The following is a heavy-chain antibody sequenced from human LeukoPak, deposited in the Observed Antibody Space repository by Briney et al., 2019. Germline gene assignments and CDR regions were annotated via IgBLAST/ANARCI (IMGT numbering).Heavy chain of an antibody. CDR2: ISYDGSNK. Sequence: PGGSLRLSCAASGFTFSSYAMHWVRQAPGKGLEWVAVISYDGSNKYYADSVKGRFTISRDNSENTLYLQMNSLRAEDTAVYYCARGDWFDPWGQGTLVTVSS. V-gene: IGHV3-30-3*01. J-gene: IGHJ5*02. CDR1: GFTFSSYA. CDR3: ARGDWFDP.